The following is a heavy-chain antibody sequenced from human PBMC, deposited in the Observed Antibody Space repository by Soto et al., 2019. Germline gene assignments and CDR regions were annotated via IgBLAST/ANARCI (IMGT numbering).Heavy chain of an antibody. V-gene: IGHV1-69*06. J-gene: IGHJ2*01. CDR2: SIPIFGTA. CDR3: ATSVVVVITYHWYFDL. CDR1: GGTFSSYA. Sequence: QVQLVQSGAEVKKPGSSVKVSCKASGGTFSSYAISWVRQAPGQGLEWMGGSIPIFGTANYAQKFQGRVTITADKSTSTAYMELSSLRSEDTAVYYCATSVVVVITYHWYFDLWGRGTLVTVSS. D-gene: IGHD3-22*01.